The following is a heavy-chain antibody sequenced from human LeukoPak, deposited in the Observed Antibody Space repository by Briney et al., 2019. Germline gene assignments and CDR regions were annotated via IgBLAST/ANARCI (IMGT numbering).Heavy chain of an antibody. CDR3: ATVDGRAAGSWSYFYY. CDR1: GGSINGNY. D-gene: IGHD3-10*01. V-gene: IGHV4-4*07. CDR2: IYTSGGT. Sequence: SETLSLTCYVSGGSINGNYWSWIRQPAGKGLEWIGRIYTSGGTNYNPSHKSRGTMSVVTSKSQFSLTVSSVNAADTAVYSCATVDGRAAGSWSYFYYWGQRTLATVSS. J-gene: IGHJ4*02.